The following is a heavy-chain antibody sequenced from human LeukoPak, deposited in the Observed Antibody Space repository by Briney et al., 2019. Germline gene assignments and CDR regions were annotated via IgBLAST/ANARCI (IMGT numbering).Heavy chain of an antibody. Sequence: GGFLRLSCAASGFTFSSYGMHWVRQAPGKGLEWVAVLWYDGSNKYYADSVKGRFTISRDNSKNTLYLHMNSLRAEDTAVYYCARDGGWSLDYWGQGTLVTVSS. J-gene: IGHJ4*02. V-gene: IGHV3-33*01. CDR3: ARDGGWSLDY. CDR1: GFTFSSYG. CDR2: LWYDGSNK. D-gene: IGHD6-19*01.